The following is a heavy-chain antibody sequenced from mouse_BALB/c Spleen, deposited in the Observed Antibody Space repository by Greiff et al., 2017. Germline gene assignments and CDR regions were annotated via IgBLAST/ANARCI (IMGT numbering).Heavy chain of an antibody. Sequence: VKLQQSGPGLVAPSHSLSITCTVSGFSLSRYSVHWVRQPPGKGLEWLGMIWGGGSTDYNSALKSRLSISKDNSKSQVFLKMNSLQTDDTAMYYCASSPANWDVGFAYWGQGTLVTVSA. CDR1: GFSLSRYS. V-gene: IGHV2-6-4*01. CDR3: ASSPANWDVGFAY. D-gene: IGHD4-1*01. J-gene: IGHJ3*01. CDR2: IWGGGST.